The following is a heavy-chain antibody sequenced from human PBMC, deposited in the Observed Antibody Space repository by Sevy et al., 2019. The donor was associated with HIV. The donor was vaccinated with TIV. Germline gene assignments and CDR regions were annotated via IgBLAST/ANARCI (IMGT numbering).Heavy chain of an antibody. D-gene: IGHD5-18*01. J-gene: IGHJ3*02. CDR3: ASSGYNYGYGAFDI. CDR1: GFTFGDYA. Sequence: GGSLRLSCVASGFTFGDYAMYWVRQVPGKGLKWVSGINWNGGNIGYADSVKGRLTISRDNAKNSLYLQINSLRAEDTALYYCASSGYNYGYGAFDIWGQGTQVTVSS. V-gene: IGHV3-9*01. CDR2: INWNGGNI.